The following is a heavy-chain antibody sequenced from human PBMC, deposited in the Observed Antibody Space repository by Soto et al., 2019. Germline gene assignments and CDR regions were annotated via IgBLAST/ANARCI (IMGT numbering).Heavy chain of an antibody. V-gene: IGHV3-30*03. CDR2: MSYDGSAK. CDR3: AIVRVADSPLDH. CDR1: GFIFSNNG. Sequence: QVQLVESGGGVVQPGRSLRLSCEGSGFIFSNNGMHWVRQAPGKGLEWVAFMSYDGSAKFLADSVKGRFTISRDNSKSTLFLHMGSLRAEDTAMYYCAIVRVADSPLDHWGRGTLVTVSS. J-gene: IGHJ4*02. D-gene: IGHD3-10*02.